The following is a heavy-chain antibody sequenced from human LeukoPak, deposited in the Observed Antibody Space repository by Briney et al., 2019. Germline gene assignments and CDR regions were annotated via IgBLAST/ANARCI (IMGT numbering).Heavy chain of an antibody. CDR1: GGSISSYY. CDR3: ARVTRSSPPELLVDY. Sequence: PSETLSLTCTVSGGSISSYYWSWIRQPPGKGLERIGYIYYSGSTNYNPSLKSRVTISVDTSKNQFSLKLSSVTAADTAVYYCARVTRSSPPELLVDYWGQGTLVTVSS. V-gene: IGHV4-59*01. D-gene: IGHD3-10*01. CDR2: IYYSGST. J-gene: IGHJ4*02.